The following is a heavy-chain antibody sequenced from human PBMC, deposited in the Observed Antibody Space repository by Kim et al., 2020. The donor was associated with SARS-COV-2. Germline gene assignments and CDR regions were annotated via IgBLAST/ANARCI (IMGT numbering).Heavy chain of an antibody. V-gene: IGHV5-10-1*01. CDR2: IDPSDSNT. J-gene: IGHJ5*02. CDR3: ARQKGLYDTTGGGWFDP. D-gene: IGHD3-22*01. Sequence: GESLKISCKGSGYSFTSYWITWVRQMPGKGLEWMGRIDPSDSNTNYSPSFQGHVTISLDKSISTAYLQWSSLQASDTAVYYCARQKGLYDTTGGGWFDPWGEGPLVTVSS. CDR1: GYSFTSYW.